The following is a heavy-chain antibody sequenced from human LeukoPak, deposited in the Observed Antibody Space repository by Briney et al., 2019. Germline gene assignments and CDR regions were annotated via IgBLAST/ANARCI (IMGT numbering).Heavy chain of an antibody. CDR3: ARSIPYGTTWYGRSDY. J-gene: IGHJ4*01. V-gene: IGHV3-7*03. CDR1: GFPFSSYS. D-gene: IGHD6-13*01. Sequence: PGGSLRLSCAASGFPFSSYSMTWVRQAPGKGLEWVANIKPDGTTKFYVDSVKGRFTISRDNALNSLYLQMNSLRAEDTAIYYCARSIPYGTTWYGRSDYWGXGXLVTVSS. CDR2: IKPDGTTK.